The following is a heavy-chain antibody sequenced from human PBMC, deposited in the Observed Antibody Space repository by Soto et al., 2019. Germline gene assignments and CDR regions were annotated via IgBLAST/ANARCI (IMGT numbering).Heavy chain of an antibody. J-gene: IGHJ2*01. CDR1: GGSFSGCY. V-gene: IGHV4-34*01. Sequence: QVQLQQWGAGPLRPLETLSLTCGVSGGSFSGCYWAWIRQSPGKGLEWIGEINDRGSINYNPSRKSRVSISVEASKNHYSLNLRSVTAADTAVYYCAREGHDILTGPPWVWYFDLWGRGTLVTVSS. D-gene: IGHD3-9*01. CDR3: AREGHDILTGPPWVWYFDL. CDR2: INDRGSI.